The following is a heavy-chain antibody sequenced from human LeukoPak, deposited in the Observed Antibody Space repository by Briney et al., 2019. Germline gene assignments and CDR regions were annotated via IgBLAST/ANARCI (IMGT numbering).Heavy chain of an antibody. CDR2: IYYSGST. J-gene: IGHJ3*02. D-gene: IGHD2-2*01. CDR1: GGSFSGYY. Sequence: PSETLSLTCAVYGGSFSGYYWSWIRQPPGKGLEWIGYIYYSGSTYYNPSLKSRVTISVDTSKNQFSLKLSSVTAADTAVYYCARDRYCSSTSCPRSDAFDIWGQGTMVTVSS. V-gene: IGHV4-30-4*08. CDR3: ARDRYCSSTSCPRSDAFDI.